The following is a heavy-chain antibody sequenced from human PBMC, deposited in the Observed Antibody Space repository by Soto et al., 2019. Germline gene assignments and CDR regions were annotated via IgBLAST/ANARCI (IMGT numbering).Heavy chain of an antibody. D-gene: IGHD6-13*01. CDR3: ARRGGIAAAGTKEPFDY. CDR1: GFTFSDYY. Sequence: QVQLVESGGGLVKPGGSLRLSCAASGFTFSDYYMSWIRQAPGKGLEWVSYISSSSSYTNYADSVKGRFTISRDNAKNALYLHMNSLRAEDTAVYYCARRGGIAAAGTKEPFDYWGQGTLVTVSS. V-gene: IGHV3-11*05. J-gene: IGHJ4*02. CDR2: ISSSSSYT.